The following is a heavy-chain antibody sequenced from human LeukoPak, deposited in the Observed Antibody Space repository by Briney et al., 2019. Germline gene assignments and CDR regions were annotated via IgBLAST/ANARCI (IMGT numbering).Heavy chain of an antibody. J-gene: IGHJ5*02. CDR3: ARLVVVRTARWFDH. V-gene: IGHV1-2*02. D-gene: IGHD2-2*01. CDR1: VYTFTAYY. Sequence: ASVNVSCKASVYTFTAYYIHGVRQAPEQGLEGMGWINPNTGGTNYAQKFQGRVTMTRDTSISTAYMELSRLRSDDTAVYYCARLVVVRTARWFDHWGQGTLVTVSS. CDR2: INPNTGGT.